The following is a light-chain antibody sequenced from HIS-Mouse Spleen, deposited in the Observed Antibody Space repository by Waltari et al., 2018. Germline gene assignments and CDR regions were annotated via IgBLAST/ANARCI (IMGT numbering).Light chain of an antibody. J-gene: IGLJ6*01. CDR1: SNIVGNQG. CDR2: RNN. CDR3: SALDSSLSAHV. V-gene: IGLV10-54*02. Sequence: QAGLTQPPSVSKGLRQTATLTCTGNSNIVGNQGTPWLQQHQGHPPKLLSYRNNNRPSGISERFSASRSGNTASLTITGLQPEDEADYYCSALDSSLSAHVFGSGTKVTVL.